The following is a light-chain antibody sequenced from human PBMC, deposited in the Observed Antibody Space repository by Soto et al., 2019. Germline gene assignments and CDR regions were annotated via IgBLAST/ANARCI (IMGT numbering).Light chain of an antibody. V-gene: IGLV2-14*01. CDR1: SSDIGDSKY. J-gene: IGLJ3*02. Sequence: QSVLTQPASVSGSPGQSITISCTGSSSDIGDSKYVSWYQHHPGKAPQLLIYEVSNRPSGVSNRFSGSKSGNTASLTISGLQAEDEADYYCSSYTSSTTLLFGGGTKLTVL. CDR3: SSYTSSTTLL. CDR2: EVS.